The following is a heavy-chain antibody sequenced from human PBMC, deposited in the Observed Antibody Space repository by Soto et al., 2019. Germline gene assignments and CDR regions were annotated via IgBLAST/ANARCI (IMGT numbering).Heavy chain of an antibody. D-gene: IGHD6-19*01. Sequence: PGGSLRLSCAASGFTVSSYNMNWVRQAPGKGLEWVSSISSSSIYIYYATSLKGRFTISRDNSKKTMYLQMNSLRAEDTAVYYCAKTTDGWFSAFEIWGQGTMVTVSS. CDR3: AKTTDGWFSAFEI. CDR2: ISSSSIYI. V-gene: IGHV3-21*04. J-gene: IGHJ3*02. CDR1: GFTVSSYN.